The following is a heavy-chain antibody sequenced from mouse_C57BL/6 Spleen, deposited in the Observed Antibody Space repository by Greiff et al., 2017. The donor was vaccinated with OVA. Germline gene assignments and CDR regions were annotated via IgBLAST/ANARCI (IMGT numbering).Heavy chain of an antibody. CDR2: IYPGDGDT. J-gene: IGHJ2*01. Sequence: VKLQESGAELVKPGASVKISCKASGYAFSSYWMNWVKQRPGKGLEWIGQIYPGDGDTNYNGKFKGKATLTADKSSSTAYMQLSSLTSEDSAVYFCARNDGYEGYFDYWGQGTTLTVSS. CDR1: GYAFSSYW. D-gene: IGHD2-3*01. CDR3: ARNDGYEGYFDY. V-gene: IGHV1-80*01.